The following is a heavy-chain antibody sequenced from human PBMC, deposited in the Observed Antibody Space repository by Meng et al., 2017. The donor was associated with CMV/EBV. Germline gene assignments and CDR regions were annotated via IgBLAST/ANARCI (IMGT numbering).Heavy chain of an antibody. CDR1: GYTFTSYY. CDR3: ALAEYSSSLFDY. V-gene: IGHV1-46*01. Sequence: VAQVQSGAEVKKPGASVTGSCKASGYTFTSYYMHWVLQSPGQGLEWMVIINPSGGSTRYAQKFQGRVAMTRDTSTSTVYMELSSLRSEDTAVYYCALAEYSSSLFDYWGQGTLVTVSS. CDR2: INPSGGST. D-gene: IGHD6-13*01. J-gene: IGHJ4*02.